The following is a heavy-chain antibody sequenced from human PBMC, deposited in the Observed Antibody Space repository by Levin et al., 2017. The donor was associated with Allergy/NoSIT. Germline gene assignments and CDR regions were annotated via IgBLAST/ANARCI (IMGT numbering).Heavy chain of an antibody. D-gene: IGHD6-13*01. CDR3: SRGRDLAASSAGSKTLDGY. CDR2: INPNSGDT. Sequence: ASVKVSCKASGYTFTDYYMHWVRQAPGQGLEWMGWINPNSGDTGYAQKFQGRVTMTRDTSISTVYMDLSRLTSDDTAVYFCSRGRDLAASSAGSKTLDGYWGQGTLVTVSS. CDR1: GYTFTDYY. J-gene: IGHJ4*02. V-gene: IGHV1-2*02.